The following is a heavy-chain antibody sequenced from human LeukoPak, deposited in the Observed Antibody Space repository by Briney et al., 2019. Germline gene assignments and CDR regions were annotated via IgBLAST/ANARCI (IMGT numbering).Heavy chain of an antibody. CDR2: ISTSGTTT. CDR1: GFTISSYS. J-gene: IGHJ4*02. Sequence: GGSLRLSCAASGFTISSYSMNWVRQAAGKGLEWVSYISTSGTTTYYAASVKGRFTISRDNAKNSLYLQMNSLRAEDTAVYYCARAPLLRYFDWSYFDYWGQGTLVTVSS. CDR3: ARAPLLRYFDWSYFDY. D-gene: IGHD3-9*01. V-gene: IGHV3-48*04.